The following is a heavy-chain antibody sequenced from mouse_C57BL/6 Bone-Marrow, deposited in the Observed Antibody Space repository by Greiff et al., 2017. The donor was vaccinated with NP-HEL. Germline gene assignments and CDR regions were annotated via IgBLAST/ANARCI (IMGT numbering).Heavy chain of an antibody. V-gene: IGHV1-64*01. D-gene: IGHD1-1*01. J-gene: IGHJ2*01. CDR1: GYTLTSYW. Sequence: QVQLQQPGAELVKPGASVKLSCKASGYTLTSYWMHWVKQRPGQGLEWIGMIHPNSGSTNYNEKFKSKATLTVDKSSSTAYMQLSSLTSEDSAVYYCARPLDPGSSYGYWGQGTTLTVSS. CDR3: ARPLDPGSSYGY. CDR2: IHPNSGST.